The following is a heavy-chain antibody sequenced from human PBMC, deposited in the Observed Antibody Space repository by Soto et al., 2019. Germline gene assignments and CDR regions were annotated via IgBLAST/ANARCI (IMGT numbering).Heavy chain of an antibody. Sequence: SETLTLTCSVSCGSISRSNWCIWVRQPPGKGLEWIGEIYHSGSTNYNPSLKSRVTISVDKSKNQFSLKLSSVTAADTAVYYCARGAAKSLCYGPWGQGTLVTVSS. D-gene: IGHD6-13*01. CDR3: ARGAAKSLCYGP. CDR1: CGSISRSNW. J-gene: IGHJ5*02. CDR2: IYHSGST. V-gene: IGHV4-4*02.